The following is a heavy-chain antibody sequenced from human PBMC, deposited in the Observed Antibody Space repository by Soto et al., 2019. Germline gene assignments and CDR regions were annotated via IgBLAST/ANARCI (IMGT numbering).Heavy chain of an antibody. CDR3: ARRRGSPSYYYYYGMDV. CDR1: GGSFSGYY. CDR2: INHSGST. Sequence: LETLSLTCAVYGGSFSGYYWSWLRQPPGEGLEWIGEINHSGSTNYNPSLKSRVTISVDQSKNQFSLKLSSVTATDTAVYYCARRRGSPSYYYYYGMDVGGQGTTV. D-gene: IGHD2-15*01. V-gene: IGHV4-34*01. J-gene: IGHJ6*02.